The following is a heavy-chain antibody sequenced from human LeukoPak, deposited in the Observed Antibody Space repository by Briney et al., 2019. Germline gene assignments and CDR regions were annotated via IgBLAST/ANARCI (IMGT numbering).Heavy chain of an antibody. D-gene: IGHD2-15*01. J-gene: IGHJ1*01. CDR2: IYYSGST. CDR1: GGSISSYY. CDR3: ARDARYCSGGSCSRTGPFQL. Sequence: SETLSLTCTVSGGSISSYYWSWIRQPPGKGLEWIGYIYYSGSTNYNPSLKSRVTISVDTSKNQFSLKLSSVTAADTAVYYCARDARYCSGGSCSRTGPFQLWGQGTLVTVSS. V-gene: IGHV4-59*01.